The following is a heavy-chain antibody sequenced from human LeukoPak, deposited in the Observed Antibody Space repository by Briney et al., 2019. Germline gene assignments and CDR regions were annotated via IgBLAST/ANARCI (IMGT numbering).Heavy chain of an antibody. Sequence: GGSLRLSCAASGFTFDNYAMHWVRQPPGKGLEWVSGISWNRDAIGYADSVKGRFTISRDNAKNSLYLQMSSLRAEDTALYYCAKGITMLQGVKGKLAPNWYFDLWGRGTLVTVSS. V-gene: IGHV3-9*01. CDR2: ISWNRDAI. CDR1: GFTFDNYA. CDR3: AKGITMLQGVKGKLAPNWYFDL. D-gene: IGHD3-10*01. J-gene: IGHJ2*01.